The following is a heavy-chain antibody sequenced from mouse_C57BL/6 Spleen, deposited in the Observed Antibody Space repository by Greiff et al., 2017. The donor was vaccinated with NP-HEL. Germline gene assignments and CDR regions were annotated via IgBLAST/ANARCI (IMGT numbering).Heavy chain of an antibody. CDR3: ARDGPLYAMDY. D-gene: IGHD6-1*01. CDR1: GFTFSDYY. V-gene: IGHV5-16*01. Sequence: EVHLVESEGGLVQPGSSMKLSCTASGFTFSDYYMAWVRQVPEKGLEWVANINYDGSSTYYLDSLKSRFIISRDNAKNNLYLQMSSLKSEDTATYYCARDGPLYAMDYWGQGTSVTVSS. J-gene: IGHJ4*01. CDR2: INYDGSST.